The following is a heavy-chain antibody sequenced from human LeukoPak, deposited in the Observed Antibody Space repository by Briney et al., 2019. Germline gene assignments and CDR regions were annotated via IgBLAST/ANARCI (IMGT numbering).Heavy chain of an antibody. J-gene: IGHJ4*02. CDR3: ARRAGEYSHPYDY. CDR2: IYSGGNT. D-gene: IGHD2-15*01. CDR1: GFTVSSNS. V-gene: IGHV3-53*01. Sequence: PGGSLRLSCTVSGFTVSSNSWSWVRQAPVKGLEWVSFIYSGGNTHYSDSVTGRFTISRDNSKNTLYLQMNSLRAEDTAIYYCARRAGEYSHPYDYWGQGTLVTVSS.